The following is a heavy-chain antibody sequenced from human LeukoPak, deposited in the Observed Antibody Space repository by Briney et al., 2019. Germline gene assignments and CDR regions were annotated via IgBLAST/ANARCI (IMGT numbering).Heavy chain of an antibody. V-gene: IGHV1-2*02. Sequence: ASVKVSCKASGYTFTGYYMHWVRQAPGQGLEWMGWINPNSGGTNYAQKFQGRVTMTRDTSISTAYMELSRLRSDDTAVYYCASREVATIGGIYYYYGMDVWGQGTTVTVSS. J-gene: IGHJ6*02. CDR2: INPNSGGT. CDR3: ASREVATIGGIYYYYGMDV. CDR1: GYTFTGYY. D-gene: IGHD5-12*01.